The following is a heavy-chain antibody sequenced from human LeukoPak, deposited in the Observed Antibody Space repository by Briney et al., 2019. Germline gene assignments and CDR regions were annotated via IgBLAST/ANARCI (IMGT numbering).Heavy chain of an antibody. CDR2: ISSSDMSSSDSPI. V-gene: IGHV3-11*01. D-gene: IGHD3-10*01. CDR1: GFTFSDYY. Sequence: GGSLRLSCAASGFTFSDYYMSWIRLAPGKGLEWVSYISSSDMSSSDSPIYYPDSVKGRFTISRDNAKNSLFMQMNSLRAEDTAVYYSARSSRYGSGADYWGQGTLVTVTS. J-gene: IGHJ4*02. CDR3: ARSSRYGSGADY.